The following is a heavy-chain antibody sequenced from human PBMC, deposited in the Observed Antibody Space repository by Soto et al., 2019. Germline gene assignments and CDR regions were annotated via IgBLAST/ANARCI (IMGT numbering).Heavy chain of an antibody. CDR2: ISSISSTI. CDR3: ARLLARIAQIRWFHP. Sequence: EVQLVESGGGLVQPGGSLRLSCAASGFTFSSYSMNWVRQAPGKGLEWVSYISSISSTIYYAASVKGRFTITTDKAKNSLGLRLNTLKAEAAAVHYCARLLARIAQIRWFHPWAQETLITVST. CDR1: GFTFSSYS. J-gene: IGHJ5*02. D-gene: IGHD6-13*01. V-gene: IGHV3-48*01.